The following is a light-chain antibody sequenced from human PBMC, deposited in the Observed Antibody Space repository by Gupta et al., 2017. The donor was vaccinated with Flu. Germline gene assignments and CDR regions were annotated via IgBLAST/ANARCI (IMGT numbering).Light chain of an antibody. CDR2: VDD. Sequence: QSVLTQPPSSAEAATPRVTISCSGSSSNIGNNAVNWYQQLPGKAHNRRIYVDDLLPSGVSDRFSCSKSGTSASPAIXGXQSEDEXDDYCEAWAARMNSSVFGGGTKLTVL. V-gene: IGLV1-36*01. CDR3: EAWAARMNSSV. J-gene: IGLJ3*02. CDR1: SSNIGNNA.